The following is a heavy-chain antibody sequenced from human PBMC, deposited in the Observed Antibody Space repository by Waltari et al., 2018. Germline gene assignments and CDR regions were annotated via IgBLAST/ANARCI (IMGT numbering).Heavy chain of an antibody. D-gene: IGHD1-1*01. V-gene: IGHV4-4*02. CDR2: VHGSGRT. Sequence: QLQLQESGPGLVKPSGTLSLICAVSGDSMRSPHWWRWVRQTPGKGLEWIGQVHGSGRTNYNPSFASRVTISLDTSTHHFALKVTSATAADTAFYYCARDRGRGLYLDTWGPGILVTVSP. CDR3: ARDRGRGLYLDT. J-gene: IGHJ4*02. CDR1: GDSMRSPHW.